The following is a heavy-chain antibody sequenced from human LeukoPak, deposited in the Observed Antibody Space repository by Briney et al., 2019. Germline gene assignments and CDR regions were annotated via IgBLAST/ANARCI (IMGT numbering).Heavy chain of an antibody. J-gene: IGHJ5*02. CDR2: ISAYNGNT. D-gene: IGHD6-19*01. CDR1: GYTFTSYG. Sequence: ASVKVSCKASGYTFTSYGISWVRQAPGQGLEWMGWISAYNGNTNYAQKLQGRVTMTTDTSTSTAYMELRSLRSDDTAVYYCARDHSSGWFVSGYSWFDPWGQGTLVTVSS. V-gene: IGHV1-18*01. CDR3: ARDHSSGWFVSGYSWFDP.